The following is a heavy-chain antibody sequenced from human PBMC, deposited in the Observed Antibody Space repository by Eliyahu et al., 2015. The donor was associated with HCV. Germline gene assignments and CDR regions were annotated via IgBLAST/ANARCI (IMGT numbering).Heavy chain of an antibody. D-gene: IGHD6-19*01. V-gene: IGHV3-23*01. CDR1: GFIFSNFA. J-gene: IGHJ4*02. CDR3: AKDRIEDHYSSGWYTHHDY. Sequence: EVQVLESGGGLVQPGGSLRLSCAASGFIFSNFAMSWVRQVPGKGLEWVSGISASGSSTYYADSVKGRFTIFRDNPKNTLYLQMSSLRIEDTAMYYCAKDRIEDHYSSGWYTHHDYWGLGTLVTVSS. CDR2: ISASGSST.